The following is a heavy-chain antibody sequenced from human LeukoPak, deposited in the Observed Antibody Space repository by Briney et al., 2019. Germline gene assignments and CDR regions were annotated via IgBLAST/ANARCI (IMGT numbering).Heavy chain of an antibody. J-gene: IGHJ4*02. CDR3: ATARRFYYDSSGYYYGGYFDY. CDR2: FDPEDGET. CDR1: GYTLTELS. V-gene: IGHV1-24*01. Sequence: ASVKVSCKVSGYTLTELSMHWVRQAPGKGLEWMGGFDPEDGETIYAQKFQGRVTMTEGTSTDTAYMELSSLRSEDTAVYYCATARRFYYDSSGYYYGGYFDYWGQGTLVTVSS. D-gene: IGHD3-22*01.